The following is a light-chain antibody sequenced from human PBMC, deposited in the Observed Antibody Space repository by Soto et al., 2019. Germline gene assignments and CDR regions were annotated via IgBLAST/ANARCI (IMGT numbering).Light chain of an antibody. Sequence: DIQMTQSPSTLSASVGDRVTGTCRASQNIGSWVAWYQQKPGKAPNLLIYKASTLENGVPSRFSGTGSGTEFTLTISSLQPDDFATYYCQQYSPYSARTFGQGTKVEVK. CDR3: QQYSPYSART. V-gene: IGKV1-5*03. CDR2: KAS. J-gene: IGKJ1*01. CDR1: QNIGSW.